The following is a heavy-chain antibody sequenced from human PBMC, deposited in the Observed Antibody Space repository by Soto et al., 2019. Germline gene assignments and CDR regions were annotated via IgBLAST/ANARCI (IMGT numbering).Heavy chain of an antibody. CDR1: GFTFSRYW. D-gene: IGHD5-18*01. V-gene: IGHV3-7*01. Sequence: PXESLLLSCAASGFTFSRYWMNWVRQAPGKGLEWVANIKQDGTEKNYVDSVKGRFTISRDNARKSLYLQMDSLRAEDTAVYFCARGDTPMITGMDSFDIWGQGTMVTVSS. CDR3: ARGDTPMITGMDSFDI. J-gene: IGHJ3*02. CDR2: IKQDGTEK.